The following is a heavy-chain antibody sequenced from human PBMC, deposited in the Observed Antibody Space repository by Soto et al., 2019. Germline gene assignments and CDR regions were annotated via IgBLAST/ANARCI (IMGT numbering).Heavy chain of an antibody. Sequence: GSLRVSCAASGVTLSNYWMNWVRQAQGKGLEWVANIKQDGSEKHYVDSVKGRFTIYRDDAKNSLYLLMNSLRAEDTAVYYCARPYYDSGGYYEPFFDYWGQGTLVTVSS. V-gene: IGHV3-7*03. CDR2: IKQDGSEK. CDR1: GVTLSNYW. D-gene: IGHD3-22*01. J-gene: IGHJ4*02. CDR3: ARPYYDSGGYYEPFFDY.